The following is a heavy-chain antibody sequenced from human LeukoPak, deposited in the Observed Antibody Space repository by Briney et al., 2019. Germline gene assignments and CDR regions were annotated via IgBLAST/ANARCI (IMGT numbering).Heavy chain of an antibody. CDR3: ARNAAVLSRVDWFDP. J-gene: IGHJ5*02. D-gene: IGHD6-13*01. V-gene: IGHV1-46*01. Sequence: ASVKVSCKASGYTFTSYYMHWVRQAPGQGLEWMGIINPSGGSTSYAQKFQGRVTMTRDTSTSTVYMELSSLRSDDTAVYYCARNAAVLSRVDWFDPWGQGTLVTASS. CDR1: GYTFTSYY. CDR2: INPSGGST.